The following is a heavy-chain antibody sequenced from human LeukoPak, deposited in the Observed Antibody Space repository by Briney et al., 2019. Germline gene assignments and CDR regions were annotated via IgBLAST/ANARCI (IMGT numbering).Heavy chain of an antibody. V-gene: IGHV3-11*01. J-gene: IGHJ6*03. CDR3: ARTPGAVTGYYYYMDV. CDR1: GFTFSDYY. CDR2: ISSSGSTI. D-gene: IGHD2-8*02. Sequence: GGSLRLSCAASGFTFSDYYMSWIRQAPGKGLEWVSYISSSGSTIYYADSVKGRFTISRDNAKNSLYLQMNSLRAEDTAVYYCARTPGAVTGYYYYMDVWGKGTTVTVSS.